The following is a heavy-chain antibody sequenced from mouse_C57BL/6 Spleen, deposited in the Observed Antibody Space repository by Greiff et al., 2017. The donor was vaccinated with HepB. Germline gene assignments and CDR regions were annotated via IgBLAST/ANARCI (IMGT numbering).Heavy chain of an antibody. J-gene: IGHJ1*03. CDR2: ISSGSSTI. V-gene: IGHV5-17*01. CDR1: GFTFSDYG. Sequence: EVQRVESGGGLVKPGGSLKLSCAASGFTFSDYGMHWVRQAPEKGLEWVAYISSGSSTIYYADTVKGRFTISRDNAKNTLFRQMTSLRSEDTAMYYCARDGYFDVWGTGTTVTVSS. CDR3: ARDGYFDV.